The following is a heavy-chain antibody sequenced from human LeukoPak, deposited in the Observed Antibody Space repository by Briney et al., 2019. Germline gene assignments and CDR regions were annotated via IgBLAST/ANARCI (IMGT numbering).Heavy chain of an antibody. D-gene: IGHD3-22*01. CDR1: GYTFTSYY. Sequence: GASVKVSCKASGYTFTSYYMHWVRQAPGQGLEWMGIINPSGGSTSYAQKFQGRVTMTRDTSTSTVYMELSSLRSEDTAVYYCAREREDYDSSGYQGGWFDPWGQGTLVTVSS. CDR2: INPSGGST. CDR3: AREREDYDSSGYQGGWFDP. V-gene: IGHV1-46*01. J-gene: IGHJ5*02.